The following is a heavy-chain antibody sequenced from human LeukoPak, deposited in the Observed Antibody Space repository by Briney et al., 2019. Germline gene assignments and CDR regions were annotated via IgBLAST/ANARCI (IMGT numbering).Heavy chain of an antibody. CDR1: GFTFSSYG. J-gene: IGHJ3*02. Sequence: GGSLRLSCAASGFTFSSYGMHWVRQAPGKGLEWVGRINPNSGGTNYAQKFQGRVTMTRDTSISTAYMELSRLRSDDTAVYYCAREREKGLGLAFDIWGQGTMVTVSS. V-gene: IGHV1-2*06. CDR2: INPNSGGT. CDR3: AREREKGLGLAFDI. D-gene: IGHD3/OR15-3a*01.